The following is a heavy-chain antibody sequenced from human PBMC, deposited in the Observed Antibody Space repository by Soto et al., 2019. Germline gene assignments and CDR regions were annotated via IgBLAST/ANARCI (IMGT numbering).Heavy chain of an antibody. D-gene: IGHD3-22*01. J-gene: IGHJ4*02. Sequence: GGSLRLSCAASGFTFSNCGMHWIRQAPGKGLEWVAIIWYDGSNKYYADSVKGRFTISRDNSKNTLYLQMSSLRVEDTAVYYCVKDTSGYSPFDYWGQGTQVTVSS. CDR2: IWYDGSNK. CDR3: VKDTSGYSPFDY. V-gene: IGHV3-33*03. CDR1: GFTFSNCG.